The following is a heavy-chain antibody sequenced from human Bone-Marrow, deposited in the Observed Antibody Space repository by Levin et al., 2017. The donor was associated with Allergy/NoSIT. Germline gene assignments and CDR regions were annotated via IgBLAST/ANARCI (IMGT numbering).Heavy chain of an antibody. CDR2: IWYDGSNK. D-gene: IGHD4-23*01. CDR1: GFTFSSYG. V-gene: IGHV3-33*01. J-gene: IGHJ4*02. Sequence: GESLKISCAASGFTFSSYGMHWVRQAPGKGLEWVAVIWYDGSNKYYADSVKGRFTISRDNSKNTLYLQMNSLRAEDTAVYYCARERYGGNLDYWGQGTLVTVSS. CDR3: ARERYGGNLDY.